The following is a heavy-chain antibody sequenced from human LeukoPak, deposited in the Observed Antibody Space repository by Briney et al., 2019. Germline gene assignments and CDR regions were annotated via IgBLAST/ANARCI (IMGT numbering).Heavy chain of an antibody. CDR3: ARTNNWNYGFDY. CDR1: GGSISSSSYY. J-gene: IGHJ4*02. CDR2: IYYSGST. D-gene: IGHD1-7*01. V-gene: IGHV4-39*07. Sequence: PSETLSLTCTVSGGSISSSSYYWGWIRQPPGKGLEWIGSIYYSGSTYYNPSLKSRVTISVDTSKNQFSPTLSSVTAADTAVYYCARTNNWNYGFDYWGQGTLVTVSS.